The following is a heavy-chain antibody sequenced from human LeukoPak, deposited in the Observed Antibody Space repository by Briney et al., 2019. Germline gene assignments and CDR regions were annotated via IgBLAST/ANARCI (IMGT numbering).Heavy chain of an antibody. V-gene: IGHV3-23*01. CDR1: GFTFSSYA. CDR3: AKARGYSFGSLEH. J-gene: IGHJ4*02. CDR2: IDGTGFST. D-gene: IGHD5-18*01. Sequence: TGGSLRLSCAASGFTFSSYAMSWVRQAPGKGLEWVSTIDGTGFSTFYPDSVKGRFTVSRDKSRNTVFLQLSSLRVDDTAIYFCAKARGYSFGSLEHWGPGTLVTVSS.